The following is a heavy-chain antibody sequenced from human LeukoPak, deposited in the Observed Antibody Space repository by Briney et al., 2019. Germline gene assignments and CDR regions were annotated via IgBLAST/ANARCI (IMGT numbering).Heavy chain of an antibody. V-gene: IGHV4-59*01. CDR3: ARRSIAVAGFFDY. CDR2: IYYSGST. D-gene: IGHD6-19*01. J-gene: IGHJ4*02. Sequence: SETLSLTCTVSGGSISSYYWSWIRQPPGKGLEWIGYIYYSGSTNYNPSLKSRVTISVDTSKNQFSLKLSSVTAADTAVYYCARRSIAVAGFFDYWGQGTLVTVSS. CDR1: GGSISSYY.